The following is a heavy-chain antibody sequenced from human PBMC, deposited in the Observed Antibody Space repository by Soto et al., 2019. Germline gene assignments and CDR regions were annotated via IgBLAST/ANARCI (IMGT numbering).Heavy chain of an antibody. J-gene: IGHJ4*02. Sequence: QVQLVQSGAEVKKPGSSVKVSCTASGGSLRNSVISWVRQAPAHSLEWMGGVIPILGTANYAQKFQGRVTMTADEATSTAWLDLSSLSPDDPAVYSCARLGPCGDWGPGTLVIVSS. D-gene: IGHD2-21*01. CDR1: GGSLRNSV. CDR2: VIPILGTA. V-gene: IGHV1-69*01. CDR3: ARLGPCGD.